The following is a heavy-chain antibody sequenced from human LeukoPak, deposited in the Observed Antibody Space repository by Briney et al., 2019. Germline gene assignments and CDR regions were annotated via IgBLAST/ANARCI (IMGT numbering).Heavy chain of an antibody. CDR2: IISDGSSI. J-gene: IGHJ4*02. CDR3: AKDTGILEWFGELSNFDY. D-gene: IGHD3-10*01. Sequence: PGGSLRLSCTASGFTLSSYWMHWVRQVPAQGLVWVSRIISDGSSISYADSVKGRFSISRDNAKNTLYLQMNSLRAEDTAVYYCAKDTGILEWFGELSNFDYWGQGTLVTVSS. CDR1: GFTLSSYW. V-gene: IGHV3-74*01.